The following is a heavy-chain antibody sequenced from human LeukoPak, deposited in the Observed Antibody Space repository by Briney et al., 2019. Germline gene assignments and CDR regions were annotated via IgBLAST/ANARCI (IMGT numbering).Heavy chain of an antibody. D-gene: IGHD6-19*01. J-gene: IGHJ4*02. V-gene: IGHV4-4*07. CDR3: AERGSGWYFHN. CDR1: GDSISGYY. CDR2: IYTTGST. Sequence: SETLSLTCTVSGDSISGYYWSWIRQPAGKGLEWIGHIYTTGSTHYNPSLKSRLTISVDKSKNQFSLKLTSVTAADTTVYYCAERGSGWYFHNWGQGTLVTVSS.